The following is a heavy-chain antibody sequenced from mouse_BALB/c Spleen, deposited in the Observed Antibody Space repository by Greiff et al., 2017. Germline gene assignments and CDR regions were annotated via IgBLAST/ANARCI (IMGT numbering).Heavy chain of an antibody. CDR1: GFTFSSFG. CDR2: ISSGSSTI. CDR3: ARRIYYDYQRPCAMDY. D-gene: IGHD2-4*01. Sequence: EVKVVESGGGLVQPGGSRKLSCAASGFTFSSFGMHWVRQAPEKGLEWVAYISSGSSTIYYADTVKGRFTISRDNPKNTLFLQMTSLRSEDTAMYYCARRIYYDYQRPCAMDYWGQGTSVTVSS. J-gene: IGHJ4*01. V-gene: IGHV5-17*02.